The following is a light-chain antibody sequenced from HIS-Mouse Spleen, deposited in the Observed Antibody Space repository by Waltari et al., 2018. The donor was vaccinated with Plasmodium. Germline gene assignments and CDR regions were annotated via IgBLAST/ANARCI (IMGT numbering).Light chain of an antibody. CDR1: RLGANY. CDR2: QDS. V-gene: IGLV3-1*01. CDR3: QAWDSSTVV. J-gene: IGLJ2*01. Sequence: SYELTQPPSVSVSPGQTASITCSGDRLGANYACWYQQKQGQSPVLVIYQDSKRPSGIPERFSGSNSGNTATLTISGTQAMDEADYYCQAWDSSTVVFGGGTKLTVL.